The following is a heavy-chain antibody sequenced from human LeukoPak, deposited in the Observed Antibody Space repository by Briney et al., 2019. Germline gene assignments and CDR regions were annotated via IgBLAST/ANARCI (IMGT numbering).Heavy chain of an antibody. Sequence: ASVKVSCKASGYTFTSYDINWVRQATGQGLEWMGWMNPNSGNTGYAQKFQGRVTMTRDTSISTAYMELSSLRSEDTAVYYCARGYSSGWYHLFVYWGQGTLVTVSS. CDR3: ARGYSSGWYHLFVY. CDR1: GYTFTSYD. D-gene: IGHD6-19*01. J-gene: IGHJ4*02. V-gene: IGHV1-8*01. CDR2: MNPNSGNT.